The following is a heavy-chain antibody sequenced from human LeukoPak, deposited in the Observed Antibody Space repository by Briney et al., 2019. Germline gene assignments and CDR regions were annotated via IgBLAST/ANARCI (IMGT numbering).Heavy chain of an antibody. V-gene: IGHV3-7*01. D-gene: IGHD2-2*01. CDR1: EFTFSNYW. J-gene: IGHJ4*02. CDR2: IKQDGSEK. CDR3: ARDRGGYCTSTSCQKPLDY. Sequence: PGGSLRLSCAASEFTFSNYWMTWVRQAPGKGLEWVASIKQDGSEKYYVDSVKGRFTISRDNAKNSLYLQMNSLRVEDAAVYYCARDRGGYCTSTSCQKPLDYWGQGTLVTVSS.